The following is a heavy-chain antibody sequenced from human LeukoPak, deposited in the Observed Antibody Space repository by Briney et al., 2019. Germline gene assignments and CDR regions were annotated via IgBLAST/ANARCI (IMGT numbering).Heavy chain of an antibody. CDR2: INPRVDDT. J-gene: IGHJ4*02. Sequence: ASVTVSFTSSGYTFTIYHIHWVRQAPGQGQEGMGIINPRVDDTNYAQNFQGRVTMTRDTSTSTVYMELSSLTSDDTAVYFCAREESGGYFDYWGQGTLVTVSS. CDR1: GYTFTIYH. V-gene: IGHV1-46*01. D-gene: IGHD2-8*02. CDR3: AREESGGYFDY.